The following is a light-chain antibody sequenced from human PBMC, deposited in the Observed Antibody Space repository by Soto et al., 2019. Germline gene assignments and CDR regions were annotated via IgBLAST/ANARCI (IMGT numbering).Light chain of an antibody. CDR1: SSNIGAGYD. J-gene: IGLJ2*01. CDR2: GNS. Sequence: QSVLTQPPSVSGAPGQRVTISCTGSSSNIGAGYDVHGYQQLPGTAPKLLIYGNSNRPAGVPHRFSGSKSGTSASLAITGLQAEDDADYYCQSYDSSLSGVVFGGGTKVTVL. CDR3: QSYDSSLSGVV. V-gene: IGLV1-40*01.